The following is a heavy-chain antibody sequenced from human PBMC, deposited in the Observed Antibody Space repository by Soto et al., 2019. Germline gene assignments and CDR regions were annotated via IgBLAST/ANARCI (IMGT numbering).Heavy chain of an antibody. D-gene: IGHD5-12*01. J-gene: IGHJ4*02. CDR1: GFTFRTYT. V-gene: IGHV3-21*01. CDR2: IRGFSPYT. Sequence: EVQLVESGGGLVKPGGSLRLSCVASGFTFRTYTMNWVRQAPGKGLEWVSGIRGFSPYTFYAESVKGRFTISRDNAKNSLYLQMNSLGVEDTAVYYCARVHPYPAQSGHDLMPTFFDLWGQGTLVTVSS. CDR3: ARVHPYPAQSGHDLMPTFFDL.